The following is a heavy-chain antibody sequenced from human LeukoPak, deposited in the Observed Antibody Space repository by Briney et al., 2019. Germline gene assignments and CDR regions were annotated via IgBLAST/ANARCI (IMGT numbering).Heavy chain of an antibody. D-gene: IGHD1-1*01. CDR1: GYTFTSYA. CDR3: ARGTPTPGVDY. Sequence: GASVKVSCKASGYTFTSYAMNWVRQAPGQGLEWMGNIDTNTGNPTYAQGFTGHFVFSLDTSVSTAYLQINSLKAEDTAVYYCARGTPTPGVDYWGQGTLVTVSS. V-gene: IGHV7-4-1*02. CDR2: IDTNTGNP. J-gene: IGHJ4*02.